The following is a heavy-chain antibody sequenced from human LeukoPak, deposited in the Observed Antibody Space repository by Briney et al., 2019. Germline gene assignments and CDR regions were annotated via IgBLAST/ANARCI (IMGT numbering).Heavy chain of an antibody. CDR1: GGSFSTDY. CDR3: ARAVISFAGPIAKGFDS. J-gene: IGHJ4*02. Sequence: PSETLSLTCTVSGGSFSTDYWSWIRQPPGKGLEWIGYIYYSGFTDYNPSLKSRVTMSVDTSKNQFSLKLSSVTAADTAVYFCARAVISFAGPIAKGFDSWGQGTLVTISS. V-gene: IGHV4-59*01. D-gene: IGHD2-21*01. CDR2: IYYSGFT.